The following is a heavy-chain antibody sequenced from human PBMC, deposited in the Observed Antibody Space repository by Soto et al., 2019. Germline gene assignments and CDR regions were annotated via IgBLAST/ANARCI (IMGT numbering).Heavy chain of an antibody. Sequence: QVQLQESGPGLVKPSETLSLTCTVSGVSISSYYWSWIRQPPGKGLEWIGYIYYSGNTNYNPSLKSRVTIPIDASRNQFSLERRSVTAADSAVYFCARGIGQQLPPLDWGQGTLVTVSS. CDR3: ARGIGQQLPPLD. D-gene: IGHD6-13*01. V-gene: IGHV4-59*01. CDR1: GVSISSYY. CDR2: IYYSGNT. J-gene: IGHJ4*02.